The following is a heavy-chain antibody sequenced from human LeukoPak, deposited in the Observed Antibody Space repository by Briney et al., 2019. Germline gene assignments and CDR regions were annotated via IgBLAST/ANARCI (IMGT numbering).Heavy chain of an antibody. D-gene: IGHD3-10*01. CDR3: AKGGTGSGSYYKNYYYYYYMDV. V-gene: IGHV3-23*01. CDR1: GFTFSSYA. CDR2: ISGSGGST. J-gene: IGHJ6*03. Sequence: PGGSLRLSCAASGFTFSSYAMSWVRQAPGKGLEWVSAISGSGGSTYYADSVKGGFTISRDNSKNTLYMQMNSLRAEDTAVYYCAKGGTGSGSYYKNYYYYYYMDVWGKGTTVTVSS.